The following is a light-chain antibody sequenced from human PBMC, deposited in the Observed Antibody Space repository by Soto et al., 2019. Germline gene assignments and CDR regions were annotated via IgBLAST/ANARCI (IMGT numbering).Light chain of an antibody. CDR2: QVS. J-gene: IGLJ1*01. V-gene: IGLV2-23*02. Sequence: QSALTQPASVSGSPGQSITISCTGTSSDVGSYNLVSWYQQHPGKAPKLMIYQVSKRPSGVSNRFSGSKSGNTASLTISGLQAEDEADYYCCSYAGSSTFYVXGTGTKVTVL. CDR3: CSYAGSSTFYV. CDR1: SSDVGSYNL.